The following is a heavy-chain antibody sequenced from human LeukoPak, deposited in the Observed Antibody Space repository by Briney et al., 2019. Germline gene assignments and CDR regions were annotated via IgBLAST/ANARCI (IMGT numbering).Heavy chain of an antibody. D-gene: IGHD2-2*02. J-gene: IGHJ4*02. CDR1: GFTFSTYG. CDR3: AREGYCSTTDCYTPYDH. CDR2: ISGSGDTT. Sequence: GGSLRLSCGASGFTFSTYGMTWVRQAPGKGPEWVSGISGSGDTTKYADSVKGRFTIFRDNSKNTLYLQMNSLRVDDTAVYYCAREGYCSTTDCYTPYDHWGQGTLVTVSS. V-gene: IGHV3-23*01.